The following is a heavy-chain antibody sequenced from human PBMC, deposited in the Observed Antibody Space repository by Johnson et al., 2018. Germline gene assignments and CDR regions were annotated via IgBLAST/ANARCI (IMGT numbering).Heavy chain of an antibody. J-gene: IGHJ6*02. V-gene: IGHV1-69*12. CDR1: GGTFSSYA. CDR3: ARDRGVGWELQDYYYGMDV. Sequence: QVQLVQSGAEVKKPGSSVKVSCKASGGTFSSYAISWVRQAPGQGLEWMGGIIPIFGTANYAQKFQGRVTITADESTSTAYMELSSLRSEDTAVYYGARDRGVGWELQDYYYGMDVWGQGTTVTVSS. CDR2: IIPIFGTA. D-gene: IGHD1-26*01.